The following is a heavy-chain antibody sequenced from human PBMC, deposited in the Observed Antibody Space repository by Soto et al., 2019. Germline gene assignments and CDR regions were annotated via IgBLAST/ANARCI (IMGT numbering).Heavy chain of an antibody. D-gene: IGHD3-10*01. CDR3: ATNYGSGSTHFDH. CDR1: GDTFNFYT. Sequence: QVQLVQSGAEVKKPGSSVKVSCTASGDTFNFYTISWVRQAPGQGLEWMGRIIPMVDMSDYAQKFRGRVTIIADKSTSTAYMELRSLRSEDTAMYYCATNYGSGSTHFDHWGQGTMVTVSS. CDR2: IIPMVDMS. J-gene: IGHJ4*02. V-gene: IGHV1-69*02.